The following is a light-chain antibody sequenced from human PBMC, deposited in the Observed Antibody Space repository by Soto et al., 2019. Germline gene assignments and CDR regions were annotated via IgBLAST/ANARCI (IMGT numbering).Light chain of an antibody. V-gene: IGLV2-14*01. CDR2: EVS. CDR1: SSDVGGYNY. Sequence: QSVLTQPASVSGSPGQSITISCTETSSDVGGYNYVSWYQQHPNKAPKLVIYEVSNRPSGVSNRFSGSKSGNTASLTISGLQAEDEADYYCSSYTSSSTLDVVFGGGTKLTVL. CDR3: SSYTSSSTLDVV. J-gene: IGLJ2*01.